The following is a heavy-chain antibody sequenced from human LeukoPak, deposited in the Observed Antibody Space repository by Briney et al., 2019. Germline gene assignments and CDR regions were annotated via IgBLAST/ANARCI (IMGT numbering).Heavy chain of an antibody. CDR1: GFTFDDYA. CDR3: TRDTDFGSPTNYFDH. J-gene: IGHJ4*02. D-gene: IGHD3-10*01. CDR2: ISWEGHTT. Sequence: GGSLRLSCAASGFTFDDYAMHWVRHAPGKGLEWVSLISWEGHTTYYADSVRGRLTISRDNSKYSLFLEMKSLTTDDTAFYYCTRDTDFGSPTNYFDHWGQGTLVSVSS. V-gene: IGHV3-43*01.